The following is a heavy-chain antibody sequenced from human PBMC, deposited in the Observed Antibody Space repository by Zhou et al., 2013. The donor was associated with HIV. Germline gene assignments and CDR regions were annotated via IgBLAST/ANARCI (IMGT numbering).Heavy chain of an antibody. CDR3: ARELTLAPRRGLAY. Sequence: QVQLVQSGAEMKKPGASVKVSCKASGYIFTGYFMHWVRQAPGQGLEWMGWINTNSGGTNYAQKFQGRVTVTRDTSINTAYMELSRLTSDDTAVFYXARELTLAPRRGLAYWGQGTLVTVSS. CDR1: GYIFTGYF. D-gene: IGHD6-6*01. V-gene: IGHV1-2*02. CDR2: INTNSGGT. J-gene: IGHJ4*02.